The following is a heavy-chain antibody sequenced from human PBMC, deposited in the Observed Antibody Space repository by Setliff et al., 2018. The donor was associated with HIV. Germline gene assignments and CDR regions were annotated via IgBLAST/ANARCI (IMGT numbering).Heavy chain of an antibody. CDR1: GGSINNYY. J-gene: IGHJ4*02. V-gene: IGHV4-59*01. CDR3: ARGVRGVIIDWYYFDY. D-gene: IGHD3-10*01. Sequence: SETLSLTCTVSGGSINNYYWSWVRQTPGKGLEWIGQIYYIGSTNYNPSLKSRVTISVDTSKNQFSLKLSSVTAADTAVYYCARGVRGVIIDWYYFDYWGQGTLVTVSS. CDR2: IYYIGST.